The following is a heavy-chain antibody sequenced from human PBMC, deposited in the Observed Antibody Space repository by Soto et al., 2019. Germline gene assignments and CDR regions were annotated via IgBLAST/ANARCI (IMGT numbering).Heavy chain of an antibody. CDR1: GFGFSRYS. CDR2: ISSSSAYI. Sequence: GGSLRLSCAASGFGFSRYSMNWVRQAPGKGLEWVSCISSSSAYIQYADSVKGRFTIFRDNAKNSLYLQMNSLRADDTAVYYCARNRAKRCFDPWGQGTLVTVSS. J-gene: IGHJ5*02. V-gene: IGHV3-21*01. CDR3: ARNRAKRCFDP.